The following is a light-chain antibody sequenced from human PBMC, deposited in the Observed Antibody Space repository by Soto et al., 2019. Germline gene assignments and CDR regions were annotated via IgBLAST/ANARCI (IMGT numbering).Light chain of an antibody. V-gene: IGKV3D-20*02. CDR3: QQRRSWQVT. CDR2: GVS. Sequence: EIVLTQSPATLSLSPGERATISCRASQSVSNNYLAWYQQKPGQAPRLLIYGVSNRATGIPDRFSGSGSGTDFTLTISRLEPEDFAVYYCQQRRSWQVTFGQGTRLEIK. CDR1: QSVSNNY. J-gene: IGKJ5*01.